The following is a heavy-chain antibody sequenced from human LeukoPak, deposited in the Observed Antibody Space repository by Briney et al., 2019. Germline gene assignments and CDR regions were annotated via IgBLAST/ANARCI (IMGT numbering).Heavy chain of an antibody. CDR1: GFTFSSYS. V-gene: IGHV3-74*01. D-gene: IGHD1-26*01. CDR3: ARIKVGATGIDY. Sequence: GGSVRLSCAASGFTFSSYSMNWVRQAPGKGLVWVSRINTDGSLTNYADSVKGRFTFSRDNAKNTLYLEMNGLRAEDTAVYYCARIKVGATGIDYWGQGTLVTVSS. CDR2: INTDGSLT. J-gene: IGHJ4*02.